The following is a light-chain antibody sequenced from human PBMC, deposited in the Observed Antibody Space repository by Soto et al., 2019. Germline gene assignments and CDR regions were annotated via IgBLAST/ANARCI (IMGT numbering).Light chain of an antibody. V-gene: IGKV3-20*01. CDR2: GAS. CDR1: QSVSSSY. CDR3: QDYCSSPRS. Sequence: EIVLTQSPGTLSLSPGARATLSCRASQSVSSSYLARYQPKPGQATRILIYGASSSCTGIPGKFSGSGSGSGFPQHLSKLENEVFEVYYGQDYCSSPRSFGRGTKL. J-gene: IGKJ2*01.